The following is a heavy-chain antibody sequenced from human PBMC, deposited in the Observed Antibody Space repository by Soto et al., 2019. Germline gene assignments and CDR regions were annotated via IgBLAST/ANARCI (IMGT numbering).Heavy chain of an antibody. J-gene: IGHJ4*02. CDR1: GGSISSYY. D-gene: IGHD3-16*01. V-gene: IGHV4-59*12. CDR3: ALRLGDPGRLYFDY. Sequence: PSETLSLTCTVSGGSISSYYCSWIRQPPGKGLEWIGYIYYSGSTNYNPSLKSRVTISVDTSKNQFSLKLSSVTAADTAVYYCALRLGDPGRLYFDYWGQGTLVTVSS. CDR2: IYYSGST.